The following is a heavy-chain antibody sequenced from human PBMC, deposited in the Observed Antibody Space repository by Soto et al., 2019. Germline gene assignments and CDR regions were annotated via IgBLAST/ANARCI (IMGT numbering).Heavy chain of an antibody. CDR2: MNPNSGNT. D-gene: IGHD6-13*01. V-gene: IGHV1-8*01. CDR3: ARRGYSSSCYSYYYYGMDV. Sequence: QVQLVQSGAEVKKPGASVKVSCKASGYTFTSYDINWVRQATGQGLEWMGWMNPNSGNTGSAQKFQGRVTMTRNTSISTAYMELSSLRSEATAVYYCARRGYSSSCYSYYYYGMDVSGQGTTVTFSS. J-gene: IGHJ6*02. CDR1: GYTFTSYD.